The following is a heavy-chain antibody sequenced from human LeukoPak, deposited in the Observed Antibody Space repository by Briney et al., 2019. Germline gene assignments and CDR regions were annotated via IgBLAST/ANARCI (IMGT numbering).Heavy chain of an antibody. CDR3: ARDGLRRPPTPYCGGDCPLDY. D-gene: IGHD2-21*02. CDR2: TSWDGGRT. V-gene: IGHV3-20*04. Sequence: GGSLRLSCAASGFTFDDYAMNWVRQTPGKGLEWVSGTSWDGGRTGYADSVKGRFTISRDNAKNSLYLQMNSLRVEDTAMYYCARDGLRRPPTPYCGGDCPLDYWGQGTLVSVSS. CDR1: GFTFDDYA. J-gene: IGHJ4*02.